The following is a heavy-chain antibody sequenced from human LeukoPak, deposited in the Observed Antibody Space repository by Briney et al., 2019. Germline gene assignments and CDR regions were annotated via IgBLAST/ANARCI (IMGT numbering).Heavy chain of an antibody. V-gene: IGHV3-33*01. D-gene: IGHD6-13*01. Sequence: GGSLRLSCAASGFTFSSYGMHWVRQAPGKGLEWVAVIWYDGSKKYYADSVKGRFTISRDNSKNTLCLQMNSPRADDTAVYYCARVGYSSSWYTRNYYYYYYMDVWGKGTTVTVSS. J-gene: IGHJ6*03. CDR2: IWYDGSKK. CDR3: ARVGYSSSWYTRNYYYYYYMDV. CDR1: GFTFSSYG.